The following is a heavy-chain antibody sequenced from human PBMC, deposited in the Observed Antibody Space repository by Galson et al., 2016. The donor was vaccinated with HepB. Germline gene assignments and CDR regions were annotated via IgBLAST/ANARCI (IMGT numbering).Heavy chain of an antibody. Sequence: SLRLSCAASGFTFNAYGMHWVRQAPGKGLEWVSGISWNSGTIGYADSVKGRFTISRDNAKNSLYLQMNSLRPEDTALYYCAKAGTYSSSKGWFDPWGQGTLVTVSS. V-gene: IGHV3-9*01. D-gene: IGHD6-13*01. J-gene: IGHJ5*02. CDR3: AKAGTYSSSKGWFDP. CDR2: ISWNSGTI. CDR1: GFTFNAYG.